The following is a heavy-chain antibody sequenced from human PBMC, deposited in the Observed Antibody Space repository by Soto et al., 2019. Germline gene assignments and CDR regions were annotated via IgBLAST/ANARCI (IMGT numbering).Heavy chain of an antibody. CDR3: ARGMTTVTTFDY. D-gene: IGHD4-4*01. CDR1: VGSISSYY. V-gene: IGHV4-59*08. J-gene: IGHJ4*02. Sequence: SETLSLTCTVSVGSISSYYWSWIRQPPGKGLEWIGYIYYSGSTNYNPSLKSRVTISVDTSKNQFSLKLSSVTAADTAVYYCARGMTTVTTFDYWGQGTLVTSPQ. CDR2: IYYSGST.